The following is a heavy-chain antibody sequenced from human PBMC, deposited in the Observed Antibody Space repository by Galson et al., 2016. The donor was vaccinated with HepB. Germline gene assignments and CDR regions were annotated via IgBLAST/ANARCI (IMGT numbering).Heavy chain of an antibody. CDR2: IYWDEDK. D-gene: IGHD1-26*01. Sequence: PALVKPTQTLTLTCIFSGFSIGTSGVGVGWIRQPPGQALEWLALIYWDEDKRYSPTLKNRLTIAKDTSKNQVVLTLANVQAVDTATYFCAHRLVGLSVFDYWGQGNMVTVSS. J-gene: IGHJ4*02. CDR3: AHRLVGLSVFDY. CDR1: GFSIGTSGVG. V-gene: IGHV2-5*02.